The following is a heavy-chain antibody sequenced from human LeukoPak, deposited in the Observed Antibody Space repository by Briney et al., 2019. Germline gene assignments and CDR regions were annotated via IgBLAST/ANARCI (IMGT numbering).Heavy chain of an antibody. CDR3: ARDGMSARPSSLES. CDR2: ITGSGDTI. Sequence: GGSLRLSCAASGFTFGDYEMNWVRQAPGKGLEWVSYITGSGDTIYYADSVKGRFTISRDNAKNSLYLQMNSLRAEDTAVYYCARDGMSARPSSLESWGQGVLVTVSS. CDR1: GFTFGDYE. J-gene: IGHJ4*02. V-gene: IGHV3-48*03. D-gene: IGHD6-6*01.